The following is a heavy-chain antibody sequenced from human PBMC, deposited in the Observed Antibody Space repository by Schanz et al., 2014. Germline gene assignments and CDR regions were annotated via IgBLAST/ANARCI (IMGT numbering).Heavy chain of an antibody. D-gene: IGHD2-2*01. V-gene: IGHV3-30*02. CDR2: IRYDGNDK. Sequence: QVQLVESGGGVVQPGGSLRLSCAASGFTFISYGMDWVRQAPGKGLEWVASIRYDGNDKYYADSVKGRFTISRDNSKNTLYLQMNSLRAEDTGVYYCACARRGGVPYQLLCGSWGQGTLVTVSS. J-gene: IGHJ5*02. CDR1: GFTFISYG. CDR3: ACARRGGVPYQLLCGS.